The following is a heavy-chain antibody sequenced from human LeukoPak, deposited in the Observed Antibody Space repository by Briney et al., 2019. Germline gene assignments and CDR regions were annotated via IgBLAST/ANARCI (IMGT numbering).Heavy chain of an antibody. D-gene: IGHD3-10*01. CDR1: GVSISSGSNY. Sequence: SETLSLTCSVSGVSISSGSNYWGWIRQPPGKTLEWIGSIYSRGNTYYNPSLKSRVIILIDTAKNHFSLNLSSVTAADTAVYYCARSDGYGLVGIWGQGAMVTVSS. J-gene: IGHJ3*02. CDR3: ARSDGYGLVGI. CDR2: IYSRGNT. V-gene: IGHV4-39*07.